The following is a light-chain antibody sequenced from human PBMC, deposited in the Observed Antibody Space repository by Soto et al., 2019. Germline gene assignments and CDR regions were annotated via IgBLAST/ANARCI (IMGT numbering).Light chain of an antibody. J-gene: IGLJ2*01. Sequence: SYELTQPPSVSVSPGQTASITCSGDKLGHKYAYWYQQKPGQSPLLVIYQDRQRPSGIPERFSGSNSGNTATLTISGTQAMDEADYYCQAWDTSIVVFGGGTKLTVL. V-gene: IGLV3-1*01. CDR2: QDR. CDR3: QAWDTSIVV. CDR1: KLGHKY.